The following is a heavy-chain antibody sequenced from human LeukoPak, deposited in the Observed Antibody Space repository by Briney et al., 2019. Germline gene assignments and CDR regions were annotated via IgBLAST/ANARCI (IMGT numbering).Heavy chain of an antibody. CDR2: IYTSEST. CDR1: GNSISSGDNY. V-gene: IGHV4-61*02. Sequence: SETLSLTCTVSGNSISSGDNYWSWIRQPAGKGLEWIGRIYTSESTNYNPSLKSRVTISGDTSQNQFSLKLSSVTAADTAVYYCASRLRGWGQGTLVTVSS. CDR3: ASRLRG. D-gene: IGHD3-10*01. J-gene: IGHJ4*02.